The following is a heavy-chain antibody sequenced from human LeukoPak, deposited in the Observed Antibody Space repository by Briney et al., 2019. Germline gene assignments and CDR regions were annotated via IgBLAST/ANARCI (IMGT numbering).Heavy chain of an antibody. D-gene: IGHD3-3*01. J-gene: IGHJ4*02. Sequence: SETLSLTCAVYGGSFSGYYWSWIRQPPGKGLEWIGEINHSGSTNYNPSLKSRVTISVDTSKNQFSLKLSSVTAADTAVYYCARAWIFGVVRHIRPRRYFDYWGQGTLVTVSS. CDR1: GGSFSGYY. CDR2: INHSGST. V-gene: IGHV4-34*01. CDR3: ARAWIFGVVRHIRPRRYFDY.